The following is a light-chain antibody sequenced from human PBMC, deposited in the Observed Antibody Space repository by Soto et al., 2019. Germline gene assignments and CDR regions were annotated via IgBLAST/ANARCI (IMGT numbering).Light chain of an antibody. Sequence: EIVLTQSPGTLSLSPGERATLSCRASQSVSSSFLAWYQQKPGQAPRLLIYGASNRATGIPDRFSGSGSGTDFTLTISRLEPEDFAVYYCQQYFTSPWAVGQWTKVPIE. V-gene: IGKV3-20*01. CDR2: GAS. J-gene: IGKJ1*01. CDR1: QSVSSSF. CDR3: QQYFTSPWA.